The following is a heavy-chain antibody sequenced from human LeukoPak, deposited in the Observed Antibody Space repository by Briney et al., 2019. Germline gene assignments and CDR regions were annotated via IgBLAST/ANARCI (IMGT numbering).Heavy chain of an antibody. CDR1: GFTFRNYC. Sequence: GGSLRLSCAASGFTFRNYCMTWVRQVPGRGLEWVASIKQDESEKYFLDSVKGRFTISRDNAENSLYLQMNSLRAEDTAVYYCARVYYQDSGTSYRHLDYWGQGTLVTVSS. CDR3: ARVYYQDSGTSYRHLDY. J-gene: IGHJ4*02. D-gene: IGHD3-22*01. V-gene: IGHV3-7*01. CDR2: IKQDESEK.